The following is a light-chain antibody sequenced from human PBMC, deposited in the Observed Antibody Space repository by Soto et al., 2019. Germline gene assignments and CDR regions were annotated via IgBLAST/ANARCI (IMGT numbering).Light chain of an antibody. V-gene: IGKV1-5*01. CDR2: DAS. J-gene: IGKJ1*01. CDR3: QHMRT. CDR1: QNINNW. Sequence: DIQMTQSPSTLSASIGDRVTITCRASQNINNWIAWYQQKPGKAPKFLIYDASTLESGVPSRFSGSGFGTEFSLTISSLQPDDCGSYYCQHMRTFGQGTKV.